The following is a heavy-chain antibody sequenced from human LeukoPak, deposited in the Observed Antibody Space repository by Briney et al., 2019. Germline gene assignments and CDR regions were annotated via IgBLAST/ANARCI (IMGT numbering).Heavy chain of an antibody. CDR2: IWDDGSNK. V-gene: IGHV3-33*01. Sequence: TGGSLRLSCAASGFIFRNYGMQWVRQAPGKGLEWVAIIWDDGSNKYHADSVKGRFTISRDNSRNTLYLQMNSLSAEDTAVYYCASLDFWSGYYDYWGQGTLVTVSS. CDR1: GFIFRNYG. CDR3: ASLDFWSGYYDY. J-gene: IGHJ4*02. D-gene: IGHD3-3*01.